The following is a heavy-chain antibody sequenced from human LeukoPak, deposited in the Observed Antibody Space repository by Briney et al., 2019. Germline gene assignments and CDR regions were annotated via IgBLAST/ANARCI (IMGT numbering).Heavy chain of an antibody. J-gene: IGHJ6*02. CDR1: GYTFTGYY. CDR2: MNPNSGNT. V-gene: IGHV1-8*02. CDR3: ARARKGYSYGLYYYYGMDV. D-gene: IGHD5-18*01. Sequence: GASVKVSCKASGYTFTGYYMHWVRQATGQGFEWMGWMNPNSGNTGYAQKFQGRVTMTRNASISTAYMELSSLRSEDTAVYYCARARKGYSYGLYYYYGMDVWGQGTTVTVSS.